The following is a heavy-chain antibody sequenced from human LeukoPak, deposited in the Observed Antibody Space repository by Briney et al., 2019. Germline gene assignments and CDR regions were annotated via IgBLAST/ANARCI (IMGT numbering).Heavy chain of an antibody. CDR3: ARDIGGIFGVVITPLDY. CDR1: GFTFSSYA. Sequence: PGGSLRLSCAASGFTFSSYAMSWVRQAPGKGLEWVSSISSSSSYIYYADSVKGRFTISRDNAKNSLYLQMNSLRAEDTAVYYCARDIGGIFGVVITPLDYWGQGTLVTVSS. D-gene: IGHD3-3*01. V-gene: IGHV3-21*01. J-gene: IGHJ4*02. CDR2: ISSSSSYI.